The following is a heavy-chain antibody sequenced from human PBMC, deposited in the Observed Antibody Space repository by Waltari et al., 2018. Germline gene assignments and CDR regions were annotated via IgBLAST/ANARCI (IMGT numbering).Heavy chain of an antibody. Sequence: EVQLVESGGGLVQPGGSLRLSCDASGFTFRSSWMHWVRQAPGRGLVWVSRIDGDGSITTYADSVKGRFTISRDNAKNTLYLQMNSLRVEDTAVYYCASIRASMDYWGQGTLVTVSS. CDR1: GFTFRSSW. V-gene: IGHV3-74*01. CDR2: IDGDGSIT. D-gene: IGHD3-3*02. CDR3: ASIRASMDY. J-gene: IGHJ4*02.